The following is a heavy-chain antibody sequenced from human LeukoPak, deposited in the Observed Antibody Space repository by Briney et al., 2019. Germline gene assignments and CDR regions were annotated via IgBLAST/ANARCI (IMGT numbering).Heavy chain of an antibody. J-gene: IGHJ4*02. Sequence: PGGSLRLSCAASGFTVSSNYMSWVRQAPGKGLEWVSVIYSGGSTYYADSVKGRFTISRDNSKNTLYLQMNSLRAEDTAVYYCAKVPTDFPFDYWGQGTLVTVSS. CDR3: AKVPTDFPFDY. CDR2: IYSGGST. CDR1: GFTVSSNY. V-gene: IGHV3-53*01.